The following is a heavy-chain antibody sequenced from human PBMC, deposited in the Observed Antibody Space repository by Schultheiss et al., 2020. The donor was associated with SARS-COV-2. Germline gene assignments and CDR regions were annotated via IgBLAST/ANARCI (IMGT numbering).Heavy chain of an antibody. CDR1: GFTFSTYG. V-gene: IGHV3-23*01. D-gene: IGHD2-2*01. CDR3: ARGKPLVPAAAPIDY. J-gene: IGHJ4*02. Sequence: GGSLRLSCAASGFTFSTYGMHWVRQAPGKGLEWVSAISGSGGSTYYADSVKGRFTISRDNSKNTLYLQMNSLRAEDTAVYYCARGKPLVPAAAPIDYWGQGTLVTVSS. CDR2: ISGSGGST.